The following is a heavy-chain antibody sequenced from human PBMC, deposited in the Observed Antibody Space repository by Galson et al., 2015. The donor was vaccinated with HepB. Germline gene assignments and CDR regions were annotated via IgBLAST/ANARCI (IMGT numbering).Heavy chain of an antibody. CDR1: GFSFSSYT. CDR3: AKGHGSGSWLVDA. J-gene: IGHJ5*02. CDR2: VSSSGSSM. D-gene: IGHD6-13*01. V-gene: IGHV3-48*02. Sequence: SLRLSCAAFGFSFSSYTMNWIRQTPGKGLEWVSWVSSSGSSMDSADSVKGRFTISRDNAKNALYLQMNNLRDEDTAVYYCAKGHGSGSWLVDAWGQGTLVIISS.